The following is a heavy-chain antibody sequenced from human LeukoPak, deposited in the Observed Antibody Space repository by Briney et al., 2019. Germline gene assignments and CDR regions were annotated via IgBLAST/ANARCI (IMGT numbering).Heavy chain of an antibody. J-gene: IGHJ4*02. D-gene: IGHD4-17*01. V-gene: IGHV4-59*01. CDR2: IYHSGST. CDR1: GGSISSYY. Sequence: SETLSLTCTVSGGSISSYYWSWIRQPPGKRLEWIGYIYHSGSTNYNSSLKSRVTISVDTSKNQFSLKLSSMTAADTAVYYCARGIMTTVPTFDYWGQGTLVTVSS. CDR3: ARGIMTTVPTFDY.